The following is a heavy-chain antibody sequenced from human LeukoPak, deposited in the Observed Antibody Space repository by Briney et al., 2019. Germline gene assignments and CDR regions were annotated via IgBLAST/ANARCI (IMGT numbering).Heavy chain of an antibody. D-gene: IGHD6-19*01. J-gene: IGHJ4*02. CDR2: IDPSGGST. CDR1: GYSFSTYY. CDR3: ARQYSSGYFDY. Sequence: ASVKVSCKASGYSFSTYYMHWVRQAPGQGREWMGIIDPSGGSTTYAQKFQGRVTMTRDTPTSTVYMELSSLRSEDTAVYYCARQYSSGYFDYWGQGTLVTVSS. V-gene: IGHV1-46*01.